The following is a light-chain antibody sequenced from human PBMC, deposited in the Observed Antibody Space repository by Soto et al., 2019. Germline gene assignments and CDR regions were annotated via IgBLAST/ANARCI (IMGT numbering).Light chain of an antibody. CDR1: QSVSSSY. CDR3: QQYGSSPSP. J-gene: IGKJ1*01. V-gene: IGKV3-20*01. CDR2: GAS. Sequence: EIVLTQSPGTLSLSPGERATLSCRASQSVSSSYLAWYQQKPGQAPRLLIYGASSRATGIPDRFSGSGSGTDFTLTISRLEPEDFVVYYCQQYGSSPSPFGQGTKVEIK.